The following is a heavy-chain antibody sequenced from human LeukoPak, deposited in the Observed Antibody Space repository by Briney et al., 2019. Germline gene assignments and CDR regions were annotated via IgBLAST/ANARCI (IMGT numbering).Heavy chain of an antibody. CDR3: ARARAVAGYFDY. Sequence: SETLSLTCTVSGGSISSYYWSWIRQPPGKGLEWIGYIYYSGSTNYNPSLKSRVTISVDTSKNQFSLKLSSVTAADTAVYYCARARAVAGYFDYWGQGTLVTVSS. V-gene: IGHV4-59*01. J-gene: IGHJ4*02. CDR1: GGSISSYY. CDR2: IYYSGST. D-gene: IGHD6-19*01.